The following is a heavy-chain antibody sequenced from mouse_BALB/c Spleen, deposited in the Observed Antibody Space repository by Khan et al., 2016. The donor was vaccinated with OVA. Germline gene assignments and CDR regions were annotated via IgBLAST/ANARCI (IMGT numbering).Heavy chain of an antibody. CDR1: GYTFTSYW. Sequence: QVQLQQSGAELVKAGASVKMSCKASGYTFTSYWMHWVKQRLGQGLEWFAETNPTNGRTYYNEKFKSKATLTVDKSSSTAYMLLSGPTFEDSAVXYCSRITKIGATYFDYWGQGTTLTVSS. V-gene: IGHV1S81*02. J-gene: IGHJ2*01. D-gene: IGHD1-1*01. CDR3: SRITKIGATYFDY. CDR2: TNPTNGRT.